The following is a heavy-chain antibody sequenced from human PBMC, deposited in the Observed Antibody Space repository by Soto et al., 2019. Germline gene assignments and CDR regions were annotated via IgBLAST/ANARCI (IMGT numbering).Heavy chain of an antibody. CDR1: GFTFSSYG. CDR2: ISYDGSNK. Sequence: QVQLVESGGGVVQPGRSLRLSCAASGFTFSSYGMHWVRQAPGKGLEWVAVISYDGSNKYYADSVKGRFTISRDNSKTTLYLQMNSLTAADRAVYYCAKDLEYSSSSYYYFGMDVW. V-gene: IGHV3-30*18. CDR3: AKDLEYSSSSYYYFGMDV. D-gene: IGHD6-6*01. J-gene: IGHJ6*01.